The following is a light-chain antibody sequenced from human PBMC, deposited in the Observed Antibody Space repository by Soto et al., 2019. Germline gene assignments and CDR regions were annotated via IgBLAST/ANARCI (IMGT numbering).Light chain of an antibody. CDR2: AAS. Sequence: DIQMTQSPSSLSASVGDRVTITCRASQSISSYLNWYQQKPGKAPKLLIYAASSLQSGVPSRFSGSGSGTDFTLTISSLQQEDVATDYCQQSYSTFLTFGQGTKVEIK. CDR3: QQSYSTFLT. V-gene: IGKV1-39*01. J-gene: IGKJ1*01. CDR1: QSISSY.